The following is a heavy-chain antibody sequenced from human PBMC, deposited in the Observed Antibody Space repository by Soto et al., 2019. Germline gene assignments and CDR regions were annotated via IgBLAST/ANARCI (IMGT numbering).Heavy chain of an antibody. D-gene: IGHD3-22*01. CDR1: GFTFSSYA. CDR3: ARDNPYYYDSSGYSIKFGY. J-gene: IGHJ4*02. Sequence: GGSLRLSCAASGFTFSSYAMHWVRQAPGKGLEWVAVISYDGSNKYYADSVKGRFTISRDNSKNTLYLQMNSLRAEDTAVYYCARDNPYYYDSSGYSIKFGYWGQGTLVTVSS. V-gene: IGHV3-30-3*01. CDR2: ISYDGSNK.